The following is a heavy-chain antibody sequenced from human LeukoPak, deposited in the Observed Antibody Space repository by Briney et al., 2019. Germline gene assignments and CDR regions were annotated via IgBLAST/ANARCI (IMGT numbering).Heavy chain of an antibody. V-gene: IGHV1-46*01. CDR1: GYTFTSYY. CDR3: ARAEMATINRYPADAFDI. Sequence: ASVKVSCKASGYTFTSYYMHWVRQAPGQGLEWMGIINPSGGSTSYAQKFQGRVTMTTDTSTSTAYMELRSLRSDDTAVYYCARAEMATINRYPADAFDIWGQGTMVTVSS. D-gene: IGHD5-24*01. J-gene: IGHJ3*02. CDR2: INPSGGST.